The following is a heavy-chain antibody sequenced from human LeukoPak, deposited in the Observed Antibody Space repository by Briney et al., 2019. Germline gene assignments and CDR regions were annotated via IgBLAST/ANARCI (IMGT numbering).Heavy chain of an antibody. CDR3: ARDDYYDSSGYYHY. V-gene: IGHV3-30-3*01. D-gene: IGHD3-22*01. CDR1: GFTFSSYA. Sequence: GGSLRLSFAASGFTFSSYAMHWVRQAPGKGLEWVAVISYDGSNKYYADSVKGRFTISRDNSKNTLYLQMNSLRAEDTAVYYCARDDYYDSSGYYHYWGQGTLVTVSS. J-gene: IGHJ4*02. CDR2: ISYDGSNK.